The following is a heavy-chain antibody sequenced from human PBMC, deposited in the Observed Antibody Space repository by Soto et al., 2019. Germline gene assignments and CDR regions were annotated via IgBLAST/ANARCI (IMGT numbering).Heavy chain of an antibody. CDR3: ARDAYDSSGLDY. J-gene: IGHJ4*02. D-gene: IGHD3-22*01. V-gene: IGHV4-59*12. CDR1: GGSISSYY. Sequence: SETLSLTCTVSGGSISSYYWSWIRQPPGKGLEWIGYIYYSGSTNYNPSLKSRVTISVYTSKNQFSLKLSSVTAADTAVYYCARDAYDSSGLDYWGQGTLVTVSS. CDR2: IYYSGST.